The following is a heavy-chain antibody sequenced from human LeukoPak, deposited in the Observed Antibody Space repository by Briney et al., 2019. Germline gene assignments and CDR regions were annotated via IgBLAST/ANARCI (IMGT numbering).Heavy chain of an antibody. V-gene: IGHV4-39*07. D-gene: IGHD4-11*01. CDR1: GGSISSSSYY. CDR2: IYYSGST. Sequence: SETLSLTCTVSGGSISSSSYYWGWIRQPRGKGLEWIGSIYYSGSTYYNPSLKSRVTISVDTSKNQFSLKLSSVTAADTAVYYCARGRLTVTTSFDYWGQGTLVTVSS. J-gene: IGHJ4*02. CDR3: ARGRLTVTTSFDY.